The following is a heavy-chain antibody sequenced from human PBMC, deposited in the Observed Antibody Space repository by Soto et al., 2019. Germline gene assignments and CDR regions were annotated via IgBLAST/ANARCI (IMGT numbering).Heavy chain of an antibody. D-gene: IGHD3-3*01. J-gene: IGHJ4*02. CDR3: ASCITIFGVVDSLDY. Sequence: ASVKVSCKASGHTLTSQGISWVRRAPGRGLEWMGYISTYNGNANYAQNLQGRLTMTADTPTSTAYMDLRSLRSDDTAVYYCASCITIFGVVDSLDYWGQGTPVTVSS. V-gene: IGHV1-18*01. CDR1: GHTLTSQG. CDR2: ISTYNGNA.